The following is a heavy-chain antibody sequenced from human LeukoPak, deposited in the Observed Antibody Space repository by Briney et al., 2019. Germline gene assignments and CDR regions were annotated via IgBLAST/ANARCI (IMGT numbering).Heavy chain of an antibody. CDR2: IKQDGSEK. D-gene: IGHD3-10*01. CDR3: ARDRGMDYGMDV. Sequence: GGSLRLSCGASGFTFSSYWMSWVRQAPGKGLEWVANIKQDGSEKYYVDSVKGRFTISRDNAKNSLYLQMNSLRAEDTAVYYCARDRGMDYGMDVWGQGTTVTVSS. CDR1: GFTFSSYW. V-gene: IGHV3-7*01. J-gene: IGHJ6*02.